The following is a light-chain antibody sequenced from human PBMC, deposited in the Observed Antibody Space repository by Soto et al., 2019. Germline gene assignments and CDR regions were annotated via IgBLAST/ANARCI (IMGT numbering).Light chain of an antibody. CDR1: SSNIGTNT. V-gene: IGLV1-44*01. J-gene: IGLJ2*01. Sequence: QSVLTLPPSASGTPGQRVTISCSGSSSNIGTNTVNWYQHLPGTAPRLLIYSNIQRPSGVPDRFSGSKSATSASLAIGRLQAENEADYYCASWDASLNGQVFGGGTKLTVL. CDR3: ASWDASLNGQV. CDR2: SNI.